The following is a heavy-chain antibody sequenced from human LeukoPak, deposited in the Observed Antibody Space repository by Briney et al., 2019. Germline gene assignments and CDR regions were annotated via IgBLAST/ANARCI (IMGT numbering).Heavy chain of an antibody. D-gene: IGHD3-9*01. CDR3: ARTDILTGPPPYYYYMDV. CDR2: INPSGGST. J-gene: IGHJ6*03. V-gene: IGHV1-46*03. CDR1: GYTFTSYY. Sequence: ASVKVSCKASGYTFTSYYMHWVRQAPGQGLEWMGIINPSGGSTSYAQKFQGRVTMTRDTSTSTVYMELSSLRSEDTAVYYCARTDILTGPPPYYYYMDVWGKGTTVTVSS.